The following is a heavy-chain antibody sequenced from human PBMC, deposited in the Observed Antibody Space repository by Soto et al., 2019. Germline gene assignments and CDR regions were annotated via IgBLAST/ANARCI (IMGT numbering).Heavy chain of an antibody. D-gene: IGHD3-22*01. J-gene: IGHJ4*02. Sequence: EVQVLESGGGLVQPGGSLRLSCAATGFTFSTYGMTWVRQAPGKGLEWVSAISGSGGSTYYADSVKGRFTISRDNSKNTLYLQMNSLRAEDTAVYYCAKGREHTMIVVVTSPKSVDYWGQGTLVTVSS. CDR3: AKGREHTMIVVVTSPKSVDY. CDR1: GFTFSTYG. CDR2: ISGSGGST. V-gene: IGHV3-23*01.